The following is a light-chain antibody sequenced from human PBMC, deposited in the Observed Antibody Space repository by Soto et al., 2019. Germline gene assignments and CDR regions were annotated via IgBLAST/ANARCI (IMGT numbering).Light chain of an antibody. V-gene: IGLV2-14*03. J-gene: IGLJ1*01. CDR2: DVN. CDR1: SSDVGAYNY. CDR3: RSWTSGATDV. Sequence: QSVLTQPASVSGSPGQSITISCAGASSDVGAYNYVSWYQHHPGRAPKLMIYDVNNRPSGDSNRFSGSKSGNTASLTISGLQAEDEADYYCRSWTSGATDVFGSGTQLTVL.